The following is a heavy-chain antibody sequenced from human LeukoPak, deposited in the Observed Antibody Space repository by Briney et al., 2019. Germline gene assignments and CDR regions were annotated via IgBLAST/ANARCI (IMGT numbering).Heavy chain of an antibody. CDR2: ISYDGSNK. Sequence: PGRSLRLSCAASGFTFSSYGMHWVRQAPGKGLEWVAVISYDGSNKYYADSVKGRFTISRDNSKNTLWLQMNSLRAEDTAVYYCAKVKEMYSSGSYYFDYWGQGTLVTVSS. CDR3: AKVKEMYSSGSYYFDY. CDR1: GFTFSSYG. V-gene: IGHV3-30*18. J-gene: IGHJ4*02. D-gene: IGHD6-19*01.